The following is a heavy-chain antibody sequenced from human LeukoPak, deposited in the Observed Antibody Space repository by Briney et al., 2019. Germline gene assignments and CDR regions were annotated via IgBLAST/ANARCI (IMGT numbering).Heavy chain of an antibody. V-gene: IGHV3-7*01. J-gene: IGHJ5*02. CDR2: IKFDGSEK. CDR3: VGARSSLWSRQVSIWFDP. Sequence: GGSLRLSCSGSGFTFSHHWMTWVRQAPGKGLEWVANIKFDGSEKFGDSVKGRFTISRDNAKNSLYLQMNSLRAEDTATYFCVGARSSLWSRQVSIWFDPWGQGTLVTASS. D-gene: IGHD2-2*01. CDR1: GFTFSHHW.